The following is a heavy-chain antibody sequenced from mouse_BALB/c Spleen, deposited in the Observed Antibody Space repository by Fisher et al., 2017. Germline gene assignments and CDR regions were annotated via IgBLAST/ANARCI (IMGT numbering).Heavy chain of an antibody. D-gene: IGHD2-4*01. CDR3: ARSTMITTYAMDY. V-gene: IGHV1-20*01. Sequence: KFKGKATLTADKSSSTAHMELLSLTSEDSAVYYCARSTMITTYAMDYWGQGTSVTVS. J-gene: IGHJ4*01.